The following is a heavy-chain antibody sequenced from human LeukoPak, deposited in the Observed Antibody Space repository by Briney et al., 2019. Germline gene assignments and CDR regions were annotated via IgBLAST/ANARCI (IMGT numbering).Heavy chain of an antibody. Sequence: GGSLRLSCAASAFTFNTYWMSWVRQAPGKGLEWVANIKPDGSEKYYVDSVQGRFTISRDNAKNSLYLQMNSLRAEDTALYYCARAGVTWGYDYWGQGTLVAVSS. V-gene: IGHV3-7*01. CDR2: IKPDGSEK. CDR1: AFTFNTYW. D-gene: IGHD2-8*01. CDR3: ARAGVTWGYDY. J-gene: IGHJ4*02.